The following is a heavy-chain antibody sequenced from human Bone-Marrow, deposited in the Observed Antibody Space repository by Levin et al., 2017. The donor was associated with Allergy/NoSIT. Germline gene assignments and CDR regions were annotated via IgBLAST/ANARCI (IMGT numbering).Heavy chain of an antibody. CDR2: IIPIFGTA. CDR3: ARGPDYWSDRFYYNGMDV. Sequence: PEASVKVSCKASGDTFSSYAISWVRQAPGQGLEWMGGIIPIFGTANYAQNFQGRVTITADESTSTAYMELSSLRSEDTAVYFCARGPDYWSDRFYYNGMDVWGQGTTVTVSS. CDR1: GDTFSSYA. V-gene: IGHV1-69*13. J-gene: IGHJ6*02. D-gene: IGHD1-1*01.